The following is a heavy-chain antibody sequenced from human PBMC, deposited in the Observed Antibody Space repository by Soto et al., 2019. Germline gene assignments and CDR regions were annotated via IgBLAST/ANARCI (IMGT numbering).Heavy chain of an antibody. CDR3: AFSRLRYFDWLLSTFDY. D-gene: IGHD3-9*01. Sequence: GGSLRLSCAASGFTFSSYAMSWVRQAPGKGLEWVSAISGSGGSTYYADSVKGRFTISRDNSKNTLYLQMNSLRAEDTAVYYCAFSRLRYFDWLLSTFDYWGQGTLVTVSS. V-gene: IGHV3-23*01. J-gene: IGHJ4*02. CDR1: GFTFSSYA. CDR2: ISGSGGST.